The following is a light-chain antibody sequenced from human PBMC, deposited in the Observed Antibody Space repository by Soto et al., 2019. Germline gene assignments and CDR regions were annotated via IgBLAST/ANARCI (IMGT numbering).Light chain of an antibody. Sequence: QSVLTQPASVSGSLGQSITISCTGTSSDIGGYKYVSWYQQHPGKAPKLIIFEVSNRPSGVSDRFSGSNSGNTAPLTISGLQAEDEADYYCTSYSRYRVLVFGGGTK. CDR3: TSYSRYRVLV. V-gene: IGLV2-14*01. CDR1: SSDIGGYKY. CDR2: EVS. J-gene: IGLJ3*02.